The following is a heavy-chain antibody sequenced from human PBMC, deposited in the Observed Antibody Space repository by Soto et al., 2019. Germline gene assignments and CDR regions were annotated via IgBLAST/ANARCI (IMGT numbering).Heavy chain of an antibody. Sequence: ASVKVSCKASGYTFTSYDINWVRQAKGQGLEWMGWMNPNSGNTGYAQKFQGRVTMTRNTSISTAYMELSSLRSEDTAVYYCARQVRYCSGNGCPNLFDPWGQGTLVTVSP. J-gene: IGHJ5*02. D-gene: IGHD2-15*01. CDR3: ARQVRYCSGNGCPNLFDP. V-gene: IGHV1-8*01. CDR1: GYTFTSYD. CDR2: MNPNSGNT.